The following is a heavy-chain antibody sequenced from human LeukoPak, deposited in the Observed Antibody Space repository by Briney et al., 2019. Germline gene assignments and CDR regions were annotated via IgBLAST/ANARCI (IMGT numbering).Heavy chain of an antibody. J-gene: IGHJ3*02. CDR3: AKGSTMIVVVMSAFDI. Sequence: GRSLRLSCVASGFTFSSYGMHWVRQAPGKGLEWVAVISYDGSNKYYADSVKGRFTISRDNSKNTLYLQMNSLRAEDTAVYYCAKGSTMIVVVMSAFDIWGQGTMVTVSS. D-gene: IGHD3-22*01. CDR1: GFTFSSYG. V-gene: IGHV3-30*18. CDR2: ISYDGSNK.